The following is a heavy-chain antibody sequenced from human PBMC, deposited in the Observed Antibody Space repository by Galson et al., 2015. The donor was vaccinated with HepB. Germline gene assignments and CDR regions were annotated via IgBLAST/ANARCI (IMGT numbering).Heavy chain of an antibody. CDR2: ISSSSSTI. Sequence: SLRLSCAASGFTFSSYSMNWVRQAPGKGLEWVSYISSSSSTIYYADSVKGRFTISRDNAKNSLYLQMNSLRAEDTAVYCCARDDDYGDYHPWGQGTLVTVSS. CDR3: ARDDDYGDYHP. CDR1: GFTFSSYS. J-gene: IGHJ5*02. V-gene: IGHV3-48*01. D-gene: IGHD4-17*01.